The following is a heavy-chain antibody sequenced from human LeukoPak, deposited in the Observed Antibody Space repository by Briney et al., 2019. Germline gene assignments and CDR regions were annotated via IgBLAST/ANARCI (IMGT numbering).Heavy chain of an antibody. CDR1: GGSFSGYY. Sequence: PSETLSLTCAVYGGSFSGYYWSWIRQPPGKGLEWIGEINHSGSTNYNPSLKSRVTISVDTSKNQFSLKLSSVTAADTAVYYCARSHFAPYFDYWGQGTLVTVSS. V-gene: IGHV4-34*01. D-gene: IGHD3-3*02. CDR3: ARSHFAPYFDY. CDR2: INHSGST. J-gene: IGHJ4*02.